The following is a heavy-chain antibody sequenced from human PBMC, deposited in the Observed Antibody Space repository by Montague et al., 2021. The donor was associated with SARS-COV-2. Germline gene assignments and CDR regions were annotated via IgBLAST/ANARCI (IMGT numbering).Heavy chain of an antibody. CDR2: ITGSGGSS. CDR1: GFTFRSYG. Sequence: SLRLSCAASGFTFRSYGMSWARQAPGKGLEWVSGITGSGGSSYYADSVKVRFTISRDNSTNTLYLQMNSLRAEDTAVYYCAKGYYYDTSGYLHPFDYWGQGTLVTVSS. J-gene: IGHJ4*02. D-gene: IGHD3-22*01. V-gene: IGHV3-23*01. CDR3: AKGYYYDTSGYLHPFDY.